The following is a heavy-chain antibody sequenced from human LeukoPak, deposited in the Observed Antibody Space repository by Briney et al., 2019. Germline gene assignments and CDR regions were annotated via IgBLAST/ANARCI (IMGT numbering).Heavy chain of an antibody. Sequence: PSETLSLTCTVSGDSINTTRYYWAWIRQPPGKRMEWIGSMSYIGTTFYNLSLKSRLTMSADTPKNQFSLKLTSVTAADAAVYYCARPVAHPMYYFDSWGQGTLITVSS. V-gene: IGHV4-39*01. J-gene: IGHJ4*02. CDR3: ARPVAHPMYYFDS. CDR1: GDSINTTRYY. CDR2: MSYIGTT. D-gene: IGHD3-10*02.